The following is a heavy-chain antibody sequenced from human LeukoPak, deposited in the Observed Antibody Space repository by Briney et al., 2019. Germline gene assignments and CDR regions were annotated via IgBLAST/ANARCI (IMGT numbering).Heavy chain of an antibody. CDR3: ARDASPHYDILTGYYRTYYYYYYMDV. D-gene: IGHD3-9*01. V-gene: IGHV4-4*02. Sequence: SETLSLTCAVSGGSITSNNWWSWVRQSPGKGLEWIGEIYHTGNSNYNPSLKSRVTMSVDTSKNQSSLKLSSVTAADPAVYYCARDASPHYDILTGYYRTYYYYYYMDVWGKGTTVTISS. J-gene: IGHJ6*03. CDR1: GGSITSNNW. CDR2: IYHTGNS.